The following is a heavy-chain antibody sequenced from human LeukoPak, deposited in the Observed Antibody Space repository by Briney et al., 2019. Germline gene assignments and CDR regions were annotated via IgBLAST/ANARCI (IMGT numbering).Heavy chain of an antibody. Sequence: PGGSLRLSCAASGFTFSNYSMTWVRQAPGKGLEWVSVVSDNGIFTYYADSAKGRFTISRDHSENTLYLQMDGLRAEDTAFYYCASDLRGRFDYWGQGALVTVSS. CDR1: GFTFSNYS. CDR2: VSDNGIFT. V-gene: IGHV3-23*01. CDR3: ASDLRGRFDY. J-gene: IGHJ4*02. D-gene: IGHD3-10*01.